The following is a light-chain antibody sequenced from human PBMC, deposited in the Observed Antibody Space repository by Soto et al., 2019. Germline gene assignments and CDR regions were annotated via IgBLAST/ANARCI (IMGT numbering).Light chain of an antibody. CDR2: GAS. J-gene: IGKJ1*01. Sequence: EIVLTQSPGTLSLSPGERATLSCRASQSVSSSYLAWYQQKPGQAPRLLIYGASSRATGIPDRFSGSGSGTDCTLTISILEAEDFAVYYCQQYGSSLTWTFGQGTKVEIK. CDR1: QSVSSSY. CDR3: QQYGSSLTWT. V-gene: IGKV3-20*01.